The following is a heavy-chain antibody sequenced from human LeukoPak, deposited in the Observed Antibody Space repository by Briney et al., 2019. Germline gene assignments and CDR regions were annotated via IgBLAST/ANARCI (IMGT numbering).Heavy chain of an antibody. D-gene: IGHD6-19*01. V-gene: IGHV3-23*01. Sequence: GGSLRLSCAASGFTFSSYAMSWVRQAPGKGLEWVSAISGSGGSTYFADSLKGRFTISRDNSKNTLYLQLNSLRAEDTAVYYCAKGVRAVAGTSWPNCGQGTLVTVSS. CDR1: GFTFSSYA. CDR2: ISGSGGST. CDR3: AKGVRAVAGTSWPN. J-gene: IGHJ4*02.